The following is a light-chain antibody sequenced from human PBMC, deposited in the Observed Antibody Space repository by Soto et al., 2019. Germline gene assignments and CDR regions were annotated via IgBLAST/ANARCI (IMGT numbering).Light chain of an antibody. CDR2: GAS. CDR1: QSISSR. Sequence: EIEMTQSPATLSVSPGARVTLPGRARQSISSRLAWYHQKPGQSPRLLIYGASTRATGIPAGFSGSGSGTEFTLTISSLQSEDFGLYYCHQYNNFWTFGQGTKVDIK. J-gene: IGKJ1*01. V-gene: IGKV3-15*01. CDR3: HQYNNFWT.